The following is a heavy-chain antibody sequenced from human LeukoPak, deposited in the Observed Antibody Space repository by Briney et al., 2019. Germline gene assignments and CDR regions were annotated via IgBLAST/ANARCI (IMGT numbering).Heavy chain of an antibody. Sequence: PGGSLRLSCAASGFTFSSYGMHWVRQAPGKGLEWVAVISYDGTDKYYADSVKGRITISRDDSKNTLYLQMNSLRTEDTAVYYCAKAGNSGSYSRVIDYWGQGTLVTVSS. CDR3: AKAGNSGSYSRVIDY. CDR2: ISYDGTDK. CDR1: GFTFSSYG. V-gene: IGHV3-30*18. J-gene: IGHJ4*02. D-gene: IGHD1-26*01.